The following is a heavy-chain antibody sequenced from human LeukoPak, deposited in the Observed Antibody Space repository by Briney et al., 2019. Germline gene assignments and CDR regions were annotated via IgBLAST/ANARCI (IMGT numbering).Heavy chain of an antibody. CDR2: ISSSSSYI. V-gene: IGHV3-21*01. Sequence: PGGSLRLSCATSGFTFTSHAMTWVRQAPGKGLEWVSSISSSSSYIYYADSVKGRFTISRDNAKNSLYLQMNSLRAEDTAVYYCAREGTLRDGYNLWGQGTLVTVSS. CDR3: AREGTLRDGYNL. CDR1: GFTFTSHA. J-gene: IGHJ4*02. D-gene: IGHD5-24*01.